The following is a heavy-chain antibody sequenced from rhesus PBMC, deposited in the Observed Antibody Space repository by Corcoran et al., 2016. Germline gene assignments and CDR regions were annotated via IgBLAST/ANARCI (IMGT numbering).Heavy chain of an antibody. CDR3: ARVLVGLDS. CDR1: GFSISTFGTG. J-gene: IGHJ4*01. D-gene: IGHD2-39*02. Sequence: QVTLKESGPALVKPTQTLTLTCTSSGFSISTFGTGVGWIRQPPGKALEWLASIYWNDCKYYSTSLKSRLTISKDTSKNQVVLTMTNMDPVDTATYYCARVLVGLDSWGQGVLVTVSS. CDR2: IYWNDCK. V-gene: IGHV2-95*01.